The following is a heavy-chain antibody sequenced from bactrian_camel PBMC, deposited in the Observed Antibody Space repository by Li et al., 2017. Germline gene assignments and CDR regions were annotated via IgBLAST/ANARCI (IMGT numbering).Heavy chain of an antibody. J-gene: IGHJ4*01. CDR3: ALDLARASARPHDPRLYDY. V-gene: IGHV3S55*01. D-gene: IGHD7*01. Sequence: HVQLVESGGGSVQAGESLTLSCVASRYTWSRYRMAWFRQAPGKEREGVAAVGTYGDTAYADSVQGRFTISKDNAKNTLYLQMNSLKPEDTAMYYCALDLARASARPHDPRLYDYWGQGTQVTVS. CDR2: VGTYGDT. CDR1: RYTWSRYR.